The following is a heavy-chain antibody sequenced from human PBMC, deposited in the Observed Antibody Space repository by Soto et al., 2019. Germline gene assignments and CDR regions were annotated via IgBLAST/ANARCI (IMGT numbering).Heavy chain of an antibody. J-gene: IGHJ6*02. CDR1: GFTFSSYG. D-gene: IGHD3-3*01. CDR2: ISYDGSNK. V-gene: IGHV3-30*18. CDR3: AKDTPDSDYDFWSGYYPRYYYYGMDV. Sequence: GGSLRLSCAASGFTFSSYGMHWVRQAPGKGLEWVAVISYDGSNKYYADSVKGRFTISRDNSKNTLYLQMNSLRAEDTAVYYCAKDTPDSDYDFWSGYYPRYYYYGMDVWGQGTTVTV.